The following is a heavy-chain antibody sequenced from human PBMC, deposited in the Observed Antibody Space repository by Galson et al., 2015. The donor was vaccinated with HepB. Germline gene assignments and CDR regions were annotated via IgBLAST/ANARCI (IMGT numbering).Heavy chain of an antibody. J-gene: IGHJ4*02. V-gene: IGHV3-23*01. CDR3: ANMWDIVVVPAAPFDY. CDR1: GFTFSSYA. Sequence: SLRLSCAASGFTFSSYAMSWVRQAPGKGLEWVSAISGSGGSTYYADSVKGRFTISRDNSKNTLYLQMNSLRAEDTAVYYCANMWDIVVVPAAPFDYWGQGTLVTVSS. CDR2: ISGSGGST. D-gene: IGHD2-2*01.